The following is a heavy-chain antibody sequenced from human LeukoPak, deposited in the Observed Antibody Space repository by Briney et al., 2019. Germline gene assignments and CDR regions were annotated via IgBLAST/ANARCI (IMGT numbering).Heavy chain of an antibody. J-gene: IGHJ1*01. D-gene: IGHD6-19*01. CDR2: ISNDGTNE. V-gene: IGHV3-30-3*01. Sequence: PGRSLRLSCAASRFTFSTYAMHWVRQAPGKGLEWVAGISNDGTNEDHADSVKGRFTISRDNSKNTLYLQMNSLRAEDTAIYYCARDRIAVAGMGAFQHWGQGTLVTVCS. CDR3: ARDRIAVAGMGAFQH. CDR1: RFTFSTYA.